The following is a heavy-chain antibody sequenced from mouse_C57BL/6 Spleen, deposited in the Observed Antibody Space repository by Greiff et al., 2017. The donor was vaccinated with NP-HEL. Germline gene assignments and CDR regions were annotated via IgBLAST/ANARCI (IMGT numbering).Heavy chain of an antibody. Sequence: EVQLQQSGGDLVKPGGSLKLSCAASGFTFSSYGMSWVRQTPDKRLEWVATISSGGSYTYYPDSVKGRFTISRDNAKNTLYLQMSSLKSEDTAMYYCARHFYYDYFAYWGQGTLVTVSA. V-gene: IGHV5-6*01. CDR1: GFTFSSYG. CDR3: ARHFYYDYFAY. D-gene: IGHD2-4*01. J-gene: IGHJ3*01. CDR2: ISSGGSYT.